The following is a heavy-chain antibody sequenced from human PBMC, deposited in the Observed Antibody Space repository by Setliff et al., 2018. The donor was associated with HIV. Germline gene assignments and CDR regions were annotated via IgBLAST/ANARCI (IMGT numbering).Heavy chain of an antibody. J-gene: IGHJ4*02. CDR3: ARGESAAAGTGVWDY. CDR1: GGTFSSYG. V-gene: IGHV1-46*01. CDR2: INPNGGST. Sequence: ASVKVSCKASGGTFSSYGISWVRQAPGQGLEWMGIINPNGGSTTYAQKFQGRVTMTRDTSTSTVYMELSSLRSEDTAMYYCARGESAAAGTGVWDYWGQGTLVTVSS. D-gene: IGHD6-13*01.